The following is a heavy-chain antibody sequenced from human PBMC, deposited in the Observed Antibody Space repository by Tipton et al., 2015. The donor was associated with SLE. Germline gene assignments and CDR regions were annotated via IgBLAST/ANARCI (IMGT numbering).Heavy chain of an antibody. Sequence: TLSLTCVVSDYSISYGYYWGWIRQPPGKGLEWIGSIYHSGKTYYNPSLKSRVTISVDTSKNQFSLKLSSVTAADTAVYFCAGSPNTSYFDYWGQGTLVTVSS. CDR2: IYHSGKT. CDR1: DYSISYGYY. J-gene: IGHJ4*02. CDR3: AGSPNTSYFDY. V-gene: IGHV4-38-2*01.